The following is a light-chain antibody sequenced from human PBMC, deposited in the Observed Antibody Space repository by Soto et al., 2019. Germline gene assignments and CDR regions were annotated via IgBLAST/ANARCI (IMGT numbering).Light chain of an antibody. J-gene: IGKJ1*01. CDR2: DAS. Sequence: EIVLTQSPDSLSLSPGERATLSCRASQNIDNNYLVWYQQRPGLVPRLLIYDASVRATGIPDRFSGSGSGTDFTLSISRLEPEDFAVYYCQQCAYSPRTFGQGTKVEVK. CDR3: QQCAYSPRT. CDR1: QNIDNNY. V-gene: IGKV3-20*01.